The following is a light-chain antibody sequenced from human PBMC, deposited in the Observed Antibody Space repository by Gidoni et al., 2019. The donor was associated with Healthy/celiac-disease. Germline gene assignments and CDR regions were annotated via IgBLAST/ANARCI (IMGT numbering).Light chain of an antibody. CDR1: QSVLYSSNNKNY. V-gene: IGKV4-1*01. CDR2: WAC. Sequence: DIVMTQSPDSLAVSLGERATINCKSSQSVLYSSNNKNYLAWYQQKPGQPPKLLIYWACTRESGVPDRFSGSGSGPDFTLTISSLQAEDVAVYYCQQYNSTPLTFGGXTKVEIK. J-gene: IGKJ4*01. CDR3: QQYNSTPLT.